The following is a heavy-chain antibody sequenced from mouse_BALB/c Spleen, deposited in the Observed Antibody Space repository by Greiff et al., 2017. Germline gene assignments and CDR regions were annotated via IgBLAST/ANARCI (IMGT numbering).Heavy chain of an antibody. Sequence: EVQRVESGAELVRSGASVKLSCTASGFNIKDYYMHWVKQRPEQGLEWIGWIDPENGDTEYAPKFQGKATMTADTSSNTAYLQLSSLTSEDTAVYYCNAYYGSSYRMDYWGQGTAVTVSA. CDR1: GFNIKDYY. V-gene: IGHV14-4*02. CDR2: IDPENGDT. J-gene: IGHJ4*01. D-gene: IGHD1-1*01. CDR3: NAYYGSSYRMDY.